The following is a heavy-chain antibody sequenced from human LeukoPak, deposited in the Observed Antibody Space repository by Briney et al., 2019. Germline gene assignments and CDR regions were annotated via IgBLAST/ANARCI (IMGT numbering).Heavy chain of an antibody. CDR2: ISNSGSMI. CDR1: GLTFSSYN. V-gene: IGHV3-48*02. D-gene: IGHD3-10*01. CDR3: ARESYYGSGSLDY. Sequence: PGGSLRLSCAVSGLTFSSYNMNWVRQAPGKGLEWVSYISNSGSMIYYADSVKGRFTLSRDNAKNSLYLQMNSLRDEDTAVYYCARESYYGSGSLDYWGQGTLVTVSS. J-gene: IGHJ4*02.